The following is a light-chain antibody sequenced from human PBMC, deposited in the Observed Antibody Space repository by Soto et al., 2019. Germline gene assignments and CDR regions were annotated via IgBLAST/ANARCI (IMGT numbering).Light chain of an antibody. V-gene: IGLV1-40*01. Sequence: QSVLTQPPSVSGAPGQRVTISCTGSSSNIGAGYDVHWYQQLPGTAPKLLIYGNSKRPSGVPDRFSGSKSGTSASLASTGLQAEDEDDYYCQSYDSSLSGFGVFGGGTKLTVL. CDR1: SSNIGAGYD. J-gene: IGLJ2*01. CDR2: GNS. CDR3: QSYDSSLSGFGV.